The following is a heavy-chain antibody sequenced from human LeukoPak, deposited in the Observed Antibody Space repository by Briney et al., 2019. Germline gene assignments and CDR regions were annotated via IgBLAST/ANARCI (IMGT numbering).Heavy chain of an antibody. V-gene: IGHV4-59*01. D-gene: IGHD6-6*01. CDR3: ARESYSSSSVYYYYYMDV. J-gene: IGHJ6*03. CDR1: GGSISSSY. CDR2: IYYSGST. Sequence: SETLSLTXTVSGGSISSSYWSWIRQPPGQGLEGIGYIYYSGSTNYNPSLKSRVTISVDTSKNQFSLKLSSVTAADTAVYYCARESYSSSSVYYYYYMDVWGKGTTVTVSS.